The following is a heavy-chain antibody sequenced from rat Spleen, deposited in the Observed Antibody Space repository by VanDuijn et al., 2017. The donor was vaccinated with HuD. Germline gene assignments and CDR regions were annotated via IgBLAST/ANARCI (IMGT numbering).Heavy chain of an antibody. CDR1: GYSITSNY. Sequence: EVQLQESGPGLVKPSQSLSLTCSVTGYSITSNYWGWIRKFPGNKMEWFGHISYSGGTSYNPSLKSRISITRDTSKNQFLLQLNCVTTEETATSYCAATEYYAGSYYFHYWGQGVMVTVSS. CDR2: ISYSGGT. CDR3: AATEYYAGSYYFHY. J-gene: IGHJ2*01. D-gene: IGHD1-12*02. V-gene: IGHV3-1*01.